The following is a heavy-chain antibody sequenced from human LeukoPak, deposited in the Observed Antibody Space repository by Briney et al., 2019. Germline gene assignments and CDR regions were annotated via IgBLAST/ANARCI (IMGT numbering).Heavy chain of an antibody. V-gene: IGHV4-59*08. CDR1: GGSISSHD. CDR3: VSQEF. Sequence: KPSETLSLTCTVSGGSISSHDCSSIRQPPGKGLEWIGYIYNSGTTKYNPSLQSRVTISVDTSKNHFSLRLSSVTAADTAVYYCVSQEFWGQGTLVTVSS. J-gene: IGHJ4*02. CDR2: IYNSGTT.